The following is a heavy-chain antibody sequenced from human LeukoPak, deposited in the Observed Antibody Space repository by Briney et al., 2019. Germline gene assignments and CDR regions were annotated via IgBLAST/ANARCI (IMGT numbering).Heavy chain of an antibody. CDR1: GFTFSSYR. J-gene: IGHJ6*02. V-gene: IGHV3-48*02. Sequence: GGSLRLSCAASGFTFSSYRMNWVRQAPGKGLEWVSYISSSSSTRHYADYVKVRFTISRDNAKNSLYLQMNSLRDEDTAVYYCARGLYGMDVWGQGTTVTVSS. CDR3: ARGLYGMDV. CDR2: ISSSSSTR.